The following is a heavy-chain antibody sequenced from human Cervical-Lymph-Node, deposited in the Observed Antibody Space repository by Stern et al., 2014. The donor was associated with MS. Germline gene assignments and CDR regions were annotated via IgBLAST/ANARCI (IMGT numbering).Heavy chain of an antibody. J-gene: IGHJ6*02. CDR2: ISSSSSYI. CDR3: ARDSPYSSGCEYYYYYGMDV. V-gene: IGHV3-21*01. D-gene: IGHD6-19*01. Sequence: EVQLVESGGGLVKPGGSLRLSCAASGFTFSSYSMNWVRQAPAKGMAWVSSISSSSSYICYADSVKGRFTISRDNAKNSLYLQMNSLRAEDTAVYYCARDSPYSSGCEYYYYYGMDVWGQGTTVTVSS. CDR1: GFTFSSYS.